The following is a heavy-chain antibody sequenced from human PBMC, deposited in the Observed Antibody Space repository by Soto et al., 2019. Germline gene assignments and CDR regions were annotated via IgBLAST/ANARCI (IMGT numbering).Heavy chain of an antibody. D-gene: IGHD3-22*01. CDR3: ARGGRYYYDSSGYSDAFDI. CDR1: GYTFTSYY. Sequence: QVQLVQSGAEVKKPGASVKVSCKASGYTFTSYYMHWVRQAPGQGLEWMGTINPSGGSTSYAQKFQGRVTMTRDTSTSTVYMELSSLKSEDTAVYYCARGGRYYYDSSGYSDAFDIWGQGPMVTVSS. CDR2: INPSGGST. J-gene: IGHJ3*02. V-gene: IGHV1-46*01.